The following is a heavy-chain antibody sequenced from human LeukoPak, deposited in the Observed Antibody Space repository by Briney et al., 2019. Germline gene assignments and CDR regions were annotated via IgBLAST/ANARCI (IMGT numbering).Heavy chain of an antibody. CDR2: ISYDGSNK. D-gene: IGHD6-13*01. Sequence: GGSLRLSCAASGFTFSSYGMHWVRQAPGKGLEWVAVISYDGSNKYYADSVKGRFTISRDNSKNTLYLQMNSLRAEDTAVYYCAKGLGAIAAVFDYWGQGTLVTVSS. CDR3: AKGLGAIAAVFDY. CDR1: GFTFSSYG. V-gene: IGHV3-30*18. J-gene: IGHJ4*02.